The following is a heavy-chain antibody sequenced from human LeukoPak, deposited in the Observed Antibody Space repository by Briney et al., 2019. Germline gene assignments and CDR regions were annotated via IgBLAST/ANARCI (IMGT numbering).Heavy chain of an antibody. J-gene: IGHJ4*02. V-gene: IGHV3-30*18. CDR1: GFTFSSYG. CDR3: AKDFALLGYCSGGTCHAGDS. Sequence: GGSLRLSCAASGFTFSSYGMHWVRQAPGKGLEWVAVISYDGSNKYYADSVKGRFTISRDNSKNTLYLQMNSLRAEDTAVYYCAKDFALLGYCSGGTCHAGDSWGQGTLVTVSS. D-gene: IGHD2-15*01. CDR2: ISYDGSNK.